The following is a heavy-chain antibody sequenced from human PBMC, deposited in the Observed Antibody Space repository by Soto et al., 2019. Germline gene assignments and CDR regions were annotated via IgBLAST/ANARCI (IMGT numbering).Heavy chain of an antibody. D-gene: IGHD1-1*01. V-gene: IGHV4-34*01. Sequence: QVQLQQWGAGLLKPSETLSLTCAVYGGFVSSGSYYWSWIRQPPGKGLEWIGEMSHSGGTHFNPFLKGRVTISVDTSTNQFSLKMSSVTAADTALYYCARVERGTATTVVDAFDIWGPGTMVTVSS. CDR2: MSHSGGT. J-gene: IGHJ3*02. CDR3: ARVERGTATTVVDAFDI. CDR1: GGFVSSGSYY.